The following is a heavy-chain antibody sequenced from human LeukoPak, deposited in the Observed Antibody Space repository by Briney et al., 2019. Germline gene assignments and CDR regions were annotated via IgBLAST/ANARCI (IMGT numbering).Heavy chain of an antibody. J-gene: IGHJ5*02. D-gene: IGHD6-13*01. CDR1: GYSISSGYY. CDR2: IYHSGST. Sequence: SETLSLTCTVSGYSISSGYYWGWIRQPPGKGLEWIGSIYHSGSTYYNPSLKSRVTISVDTSKNQFSLKLSSVTAADTAVYYCARVEAAAGPKWFDPWGQGTLDTVSS. V-gene: IGHV4-38-2*02. CDR3: ARVEAAAGPKWFDP.